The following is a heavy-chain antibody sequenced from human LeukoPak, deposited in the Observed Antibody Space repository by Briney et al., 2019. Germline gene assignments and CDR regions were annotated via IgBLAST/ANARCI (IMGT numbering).Heavy chain of an antibody. CDR1: GFTFTRYW. V-gene: IGHV3-7*01. D-gene: IGHD3-3*01. CDR3: ARDRVLRFLERPRGYYMDV. Sequence: GGSLRLSCAASGFTFTRYWMSWLRQAPGKGLEWVANIKEDGSEKYYVDSVEGRFTISRDNAKNSLYLQMNSLRAEDTAVYYCARDRVLRFLERPRGYYMDVWGKGTTVTVSS. CDR2: IKEDGSEK. J-gene: IGHJ6*03.